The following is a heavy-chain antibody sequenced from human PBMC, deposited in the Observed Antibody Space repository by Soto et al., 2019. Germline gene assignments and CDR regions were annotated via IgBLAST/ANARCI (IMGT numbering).Heavy chain of an antibody. V-gene: IGHV4-30-2*01. CDR3: ARGGGYYYDSSAAFDI. Sequence: QLQLQESGSGLVKPSQTLSLTCAVSGGSISSGGYSWSWIRQPPGKGLEWIGYIYHSGSTYYNPSLKSRVTISVDRSKNQFSLKLSSVTAADTAVYYCARGGGYYYDSSAAFDIWGQGTMGTVSS. D-gene: IGHD3-22*01. J-gene: IGHJ3*02. CDR2: IYHSGST. CDR1: GGSISSGGYS.